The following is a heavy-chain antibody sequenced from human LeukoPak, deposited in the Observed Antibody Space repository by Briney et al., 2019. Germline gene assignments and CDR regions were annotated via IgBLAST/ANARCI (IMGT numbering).Heavy chain of an antibody. Sequence: GESLKISCKASGYSLINHWIGWVRQMPGKGLDWMGIIYPGNADATYSPSFQGQVTISADKSTTTVYQQWSSLKASDTAMYYCVRQGSYDNSGYSFDYWGQGTLVTVSS. J-gene: IGHJ4*02. CDR1: GYSLINHW. CDR2: IYPGNADA. CDR3: VRQGSYDNSGYSFDY. V-gene: IGHV5-51*01. D-gene: IGHD3-22*01.